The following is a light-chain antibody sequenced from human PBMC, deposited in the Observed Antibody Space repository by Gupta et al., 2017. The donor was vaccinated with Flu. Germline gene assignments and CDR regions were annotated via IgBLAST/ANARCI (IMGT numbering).Light chain of an antibody. Sequence: WYQLQREHSPRLLSYLASHRASGVPDRFSGSGSGTKFTLTISRLEPEEAAVYYCQQDGSAPRTFGQGTKVEIK. CDR2: LAS. CDR3: QQDGSAPRT. J-gene: IGKJ2*01. V-gene: IGKV3-20*01.